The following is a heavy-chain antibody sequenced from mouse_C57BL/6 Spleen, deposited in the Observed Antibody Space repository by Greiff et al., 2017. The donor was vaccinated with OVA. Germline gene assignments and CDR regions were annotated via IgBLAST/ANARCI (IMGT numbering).Heavy chain of an antibody. CDR2: IYPGDGDT. CDR3: AREGGNGAMDY. J-gene: IGHJ4*01. CDR1: GYAFRSYW. Sequence: LVESGAELVKPGASVKISCKASGYAFRSYWMNWVKQRPGKGLAWIGQIYPGDGDTNYNGKFKGKATLTADKSYSTAYMQLSSLTSEDSAVYFCAREGGNGAMDYWGQGTSVTVSS. D-gene: IGHD2-1*01. V-gene: IGHV1-80*01.